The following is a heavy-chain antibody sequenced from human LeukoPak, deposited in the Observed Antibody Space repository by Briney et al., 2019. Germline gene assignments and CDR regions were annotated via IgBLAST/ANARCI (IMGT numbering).Heavy chain of an antibody. V-gene: IGHV3-43*02. CDR1: GFTFDDYA. CDR2: INGDGGST. D-gene: IGHD4-23*01. J-gene: IGHJ4*02. Sequence: GGSLSLSCAASGFTFDDYAMHWVRQGPGKGLEWVSLINGDGGSTYYADSVKGRFTISRDNSKNSLYLQMNSLRTEDTALYYCAKGGNYGGNSRLNYWGQGTLVTVSS. CDR3: AKGGNYGGNSRLNY.